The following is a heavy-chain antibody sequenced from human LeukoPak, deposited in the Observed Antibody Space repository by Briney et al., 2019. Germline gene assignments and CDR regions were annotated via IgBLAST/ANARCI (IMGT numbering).Heavy chain of an antibody. CDR3: AEAEGSGNQTFKY. V-gene: IGHV3-23*01. J-gene: IGHJ4*02. Sequence: PGGSLRLSCAASGFTFSSYAMSWVRQAPGKGLEWISHISAGGGTTYYSDPVKGRFTISRDNSKNTLYLQMNSLRAEDTAVYSCAEAEGSGNQTFKYWGQGPLVTVSS. CDR2: ISAGGGTT. D-gene: IGHD3-10*01. CDR1: GFTFSSYA.